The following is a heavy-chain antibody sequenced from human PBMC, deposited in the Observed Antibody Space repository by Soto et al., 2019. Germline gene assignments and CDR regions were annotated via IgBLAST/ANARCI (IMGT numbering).Heavy chain of an antibody. V-gene: IGHV1-18*01. CDR1: GYTFTSYG. CDR2: ISAHNGNT. CDR3: ARGRYGDY. D-gene: IGHD1-1*01. Sequence: QVHLVQSGAEVKKPGASVKVSCKGSGYTFTSYGITWVRQAPGQGLEWMGWISAHNGNTDYAQKLQGRVTVTRDTSTSTAYMELSILRSADTAVYYCARGRYGDYWGQGALVTVSS. J-gene: IGHJ4*02.